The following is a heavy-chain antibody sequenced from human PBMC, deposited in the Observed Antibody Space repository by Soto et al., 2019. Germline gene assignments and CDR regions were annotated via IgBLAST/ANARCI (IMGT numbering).Heavy chain of an antibody. D-gene: IGHD3-22*01. CDR2: IIPILGTA. CDR1: GGTFNSNA. J-gene: IGHJ6*02. Sequence: SVKVSCKASGGTFNSNAISWVRQAPGQGLEWMGGIIPILGTANYAQKFRGRVTITADESTSTGYMDLSSLRSEDTAVYYCARPYDSSDYYGGGMDVWGQGTTVTVSS. V-gene: IGHV1-69*13. CDR3: ARPYDSSDYYGGGMDV.